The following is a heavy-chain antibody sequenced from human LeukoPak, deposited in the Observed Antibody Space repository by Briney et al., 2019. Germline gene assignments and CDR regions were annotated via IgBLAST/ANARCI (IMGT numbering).Heavy chain of an antibody. CDR3: AKDPDIVVVPAYYYMDV. CDR2: ISGSGGST. CDR1: GFTFSSYA. V-gene: IGHV3-23*01. Sequence: GGSLRLSCAASGFTFSSYAMSWVRQAPGKGLEWVSAISGSGGSTYYADSVKGRFTISRDNSKNTLYLQMNSLRAEDTAVYYCAKDPDIVVVPAYYYMDVWGKGTTVTVSS. J-gene: IGHJ6*03. D-gene: IGHD2-2*01.